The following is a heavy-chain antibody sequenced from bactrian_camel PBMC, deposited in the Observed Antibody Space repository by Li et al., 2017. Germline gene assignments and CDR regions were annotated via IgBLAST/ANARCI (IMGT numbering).Heavy chain of an antibody. J-gene: IGHJ4*01. CDR1: ADAGTRLC. CDR2: SDGAGTV. D-gene: IGHD2*01. V-gene: IGHV3S26*01. Sequence: GSVQAGGSLKLSCAASADAGTRLCMGWFRQVPGKGREGVAASDGAGTVSYADFVKGRFAISKDNSKNTLYLQALSLKPEDTAMYYCATRLSLSDCTYSTPDGCYSHRGQGTQVTVS.